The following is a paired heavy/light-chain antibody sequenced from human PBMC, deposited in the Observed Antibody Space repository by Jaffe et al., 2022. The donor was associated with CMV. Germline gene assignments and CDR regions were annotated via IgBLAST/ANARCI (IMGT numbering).Light chain of an antibody. CDR3: QQYNIYCT. CDR1: QSISTW. CDR2: KAS. J-gene: IGKJ2*01. Sequence: DIQLTQSPSNLSASVGDRVTITCRASQSISTWLAWYQQKPGKAPKLLIYKASNLESGVPSRFSGSGSGREFTLTISSLQPDDFGIYYCQQYNIYCTFGQGTKLEIK. V-gene: IGKV1-5*03.
Heavy chain of an antibody. CDR2: VYFTRST. CDR3: VRLLNWNYPYFES. V-gene: IGHV4-39*01. CDR1: GASIGSGNYY. D-gene: IGHD1-7*01. Sequence: QLQLQESGPGLVKPSETLSLTCSVSGASIGSGNYYWGWVRQPPGRGLEWVGSVYFTRSTYYNPSLKSRVTISLDMTKNQFSLNVDSVTAADTAVYYCVRLLNWNYPYFESWGQGALVTVSS. J-gene: IGHJ4*02.